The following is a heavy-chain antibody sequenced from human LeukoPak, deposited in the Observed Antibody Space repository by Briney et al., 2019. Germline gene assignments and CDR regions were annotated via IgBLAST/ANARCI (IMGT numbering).Heavy chain of an antibody. CDR3: AGTSSGWYYWFDP. J-gene: IGHJ5*02. D-gene: IGHD6-19*01. CDR2: ISSSGSTI. Sequence: GGSLRLSCAASGFTFSSYEMNWVRQAPGKGLEWVSYISSSGSTIYYADSVKGRFTISRDNAKNSLYLQMNSLRAEDTAVYYCAGTSSGWYYWFDPWGQGTLVTVSS. CDR1: GFTFSSYE. V-gene: IGHV3-48*03.